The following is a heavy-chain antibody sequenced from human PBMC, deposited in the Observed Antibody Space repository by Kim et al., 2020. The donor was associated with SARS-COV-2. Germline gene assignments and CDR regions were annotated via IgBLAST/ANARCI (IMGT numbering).Heavy chain of an antibody. CDR3: ARAGSVSLDY. Sequence: GGSLRLSCAASGFTFSRYGMHWVRQAPGKGLVWVSHINGDGRSTSYADSVKGRVTISRDNAKNTLYLQMNSLRAEDTAVYYCARAGSVSLDYWGQGSLVT. D-gene: IGHD2-8*02. CDR1: GFTFSRYG. V-gene: IGHV3-74*01. J-gene: IGHJ4*02. CDR2: INGDGRST.